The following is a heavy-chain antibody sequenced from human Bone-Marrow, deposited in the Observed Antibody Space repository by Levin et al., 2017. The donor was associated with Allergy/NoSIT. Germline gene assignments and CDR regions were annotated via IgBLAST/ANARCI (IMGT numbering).Heavy chain of an antibody. CDR1: GYTLTELS. CDR2: FDPEDGET. D-gene: IGHD3-3*01. V-gene: IGHV1-24*01. Sequence: PGESLKISCKVSGYTLTELSMHWVRQAPGKGLEWMGGFDPEDGETIYAQKFQGRVTMTEDTSTDTAYMELSSLRSEDTAVYYCATTYDFWSRRADPQYGMDVWGQGTTVTVSS. CDR3: ATTYDFWSRRADPQYGMDV. J-gene: IGHJ6*02.